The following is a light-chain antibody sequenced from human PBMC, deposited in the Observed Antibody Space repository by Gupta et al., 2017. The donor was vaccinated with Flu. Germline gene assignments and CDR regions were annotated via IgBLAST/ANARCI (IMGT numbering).Light chain of an antibody. V-gene: IGKV3-15*01. CDR3: QQCNSRSA. CDR1: QSVSSN. Sequence: IVMTQSPATLSVSPGERATLSCRASQSVSSNLAWYQQKPGQAPRLLIYGASTRATGIPGMCGSRGSGKVITLTSRRVHDEYVAFYCWQQCNSRSAFGQGTQLEIK. CDR2: GAS. J-gene: IGKJ2*01.